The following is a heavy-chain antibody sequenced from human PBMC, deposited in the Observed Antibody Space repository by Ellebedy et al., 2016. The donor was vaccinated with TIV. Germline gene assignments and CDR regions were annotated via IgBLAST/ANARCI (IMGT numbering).Heavy chain of an antibody. J-gene: IGHJ5*02. Sequence: PGGSLRLSCAASGFIFNHDSMNWVRQAPGKGLEWISSISSTGYYIYYADSAKVRFTTSRDDAKNSLFLQMNSLRAEDTAVYYCARSGENDTWGQGTLVTVSS. CDR1: GFIFNHDS. CDR2: ISSTGYYI. V-gene: IGHV3-21*01. D-gene: IGHD1-26*01. CDR3: ARSGENDT.